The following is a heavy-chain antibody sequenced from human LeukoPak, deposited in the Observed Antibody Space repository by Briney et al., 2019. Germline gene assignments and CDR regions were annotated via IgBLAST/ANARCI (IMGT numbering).Heavy chain of an antibody. CDR3: ARLKYYDSSGYGYYFDY. V-gene: IGHV4-39*01. CDR1: GGSISSSSYY. CDR2: IYYSGST. D-gene: IGHD3-22*01. Sequence: SETLSLTCTVSGGSISSSSYYWGWIRQPPGKGLEWIGSIYYSGSTYYNTSLESRLTISVDTSKNQFSLKLSSVTAADTAVYYCARLKYYDSSGYGYYFDYWGLGTLVTVSS. J-gene: IGHJ4*02.